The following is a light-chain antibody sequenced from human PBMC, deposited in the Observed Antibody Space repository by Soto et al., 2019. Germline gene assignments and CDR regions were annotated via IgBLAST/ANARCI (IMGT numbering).Light chain of an antibody. CDR3: QQYISYPYT. Sequence: DIQMTQFPSTLSASVGDRVTITCRASQTTNTWLAWYQQKPGTAPKLLIYDASSLEGGGSTRFSTSGTRTEVTHTISSRQPDDLATYYGQQYISYPYTFGEGTKVEIK. J-gene: IGKJ2*01. CDR2: DAS. V-gene: IGKV1-5*01. CDR1: QTTNTW.